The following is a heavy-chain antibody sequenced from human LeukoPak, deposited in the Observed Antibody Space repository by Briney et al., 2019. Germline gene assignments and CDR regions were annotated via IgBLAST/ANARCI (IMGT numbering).Heavy chain of an antibody. V-gene: IGHV3-33*01. CDR1: GFSFSSYG. CDR2: ISYDGSNK. D-gene: IGHD6-19*01. J-gene: IGHJ4*02. Sequence: PGGSLRLSCAASGFSFSSYGMHWVRQAPGKGLGWVAVISYDGSNKYYADSVKGRFTISRDNSKNTLYLQMNSLRAGDTAVYYCARLRGSGWYLDCWGQGTLVTVSS. CDR3: ARLRGSGWYLDC.